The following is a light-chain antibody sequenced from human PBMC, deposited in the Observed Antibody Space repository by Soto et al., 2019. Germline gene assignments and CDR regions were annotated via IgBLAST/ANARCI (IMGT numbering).Light chain of an antibody. CDR1: NIGSKS. CDR3: QVWDNTNDHPVYV. V-gene: IGLV3-21*02. J-gene: IGLJ1*01. Sequence: SYELTQPPSVSVAPGQTASITRGGSNIGSKSVQWYRQKPGQAPLLVVNDDSDRPSGIPERFSGSNSGNTATLTISRVEAGDEADYYCQVWDNTNDHPVYVFGTGTKVTVL. CDR2: DDS.